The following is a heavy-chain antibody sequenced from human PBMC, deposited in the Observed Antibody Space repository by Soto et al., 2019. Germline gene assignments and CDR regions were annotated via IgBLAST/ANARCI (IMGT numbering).Heavy chain of an antibody. J-gene: IGHJ6*02. CDR3: ASTTTYSSSWYFYYYYGMDV. V-gene: IGHV3-53*01. Sequence: GGSLRLSCADSEFTVSGNYMSWVRQAPGKGLEWVSVIYSGGSTYYADSVKGRFTISRDNSKNTLYLQMNSLRAEDTAVYYCASTTTYSSSWYFYYYYGMDVWGQGTTVTVSS. D-gene: IGHD6-13*01. CDR2: IYSGGST. CDR1: EFTVSGNY.